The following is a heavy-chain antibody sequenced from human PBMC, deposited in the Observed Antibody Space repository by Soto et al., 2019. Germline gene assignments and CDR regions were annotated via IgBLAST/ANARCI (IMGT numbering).Heavy chain of an antibody. D-gene: IGHD1-26*01. CDR1: GGTFSSYT. CDR3: AREGWHPQRGSYDAFDI. V-gene: IGHV1-69*08. CDR2: IIPILGIA. J-gene: IGHJ3*02. Sequence: QVQLVQSGAEVKKPGSSVKVSCKASGGTFSSYTISWVRQAPGQGLEWMGRIIPILGIANYAQKFHGRVTITADKSTSTAYMELSSLRSEDTAVYYCAREGWHPQRGSYDAFDIWGQGTMVTVSS.